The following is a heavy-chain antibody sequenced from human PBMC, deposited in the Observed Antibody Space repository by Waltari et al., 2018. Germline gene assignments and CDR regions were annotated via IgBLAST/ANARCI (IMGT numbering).Heavy chain of an antibody. D-gene: IGHD6-19*01. V-gene: IGHV4-39*01. CDR2: IYYSGST. CDR1: GGSISSSSYY. Sequence: QLQLQESGPGLVKPSETLSLTCTVSGGSISSSSYYWGWIRQPPGMGLEWIGSIYYSGSTYYNPSLKSRVTISVDTSKNQFSLKLSSVTAADTAVYYCARLGLASTVDYWGQGTLVTVSS. CDR3: ARLGLASTVDY. J-gene: IGHJ4*02.